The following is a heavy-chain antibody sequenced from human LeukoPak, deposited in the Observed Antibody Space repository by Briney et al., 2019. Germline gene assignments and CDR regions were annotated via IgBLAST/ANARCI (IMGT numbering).Heavy chain of an antibody. D-gene: IGHD3-22*01. V-gene: IGHV1-2*02. J-gene: IGHJ4*02. CDR1: GYTFTGYY. Sequence: ASVKVSCKASGYTFTGYYMHWVRQAPGQGLEWMGWINPNSGGTNYAQKFQGRVTMTRDTSISTAYMELSRLRSDDTAVYYCARESGGRYYYDSSGYYEEDYWGQGTLVTVSS. CDR3: ARESGGRYYYDSSGYYEEDY. CDR2: INPNSGGT.